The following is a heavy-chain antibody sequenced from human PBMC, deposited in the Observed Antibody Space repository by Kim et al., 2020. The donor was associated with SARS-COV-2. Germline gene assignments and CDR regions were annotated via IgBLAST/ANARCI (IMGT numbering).Heavy chain of an antibody. D-gene: IGHD2-2*01. V-gene: IGHV1-18*01. J-gene: IGHJ5*02. CDR3: ARDCSSTRRGCWFDP. Sequence: QKLQGRVTMTTDTSTSTAYMELRGLRSDDTAVYYCARDCSSTRRGCWFDPWGQGTLVTVSS.